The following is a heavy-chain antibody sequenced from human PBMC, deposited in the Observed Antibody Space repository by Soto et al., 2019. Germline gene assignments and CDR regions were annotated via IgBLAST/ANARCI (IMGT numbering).Heavy chain of an antibody. CDR1: GYTFTSYG. CDR3: ARDLIVDCTNGVCYSRTSRPFDY. V-gene: IGHV1-18*01. D-gene: IGHD2-8*01. Sequence: QVQLVQSGAEVKKPGASVKVSCKASGYTFTSYGISWVRQAPGQGLEWMGWISAYNCNTNYAQKLQVRVTMTTDTSTSTAYMELRSLRSDDTAVYYCARDLIVDCTNGVCYSRTSRPFDYWGQGTLVTVSS. CDR2: ISAYNCNT. J-gene: IGHJ4*02.